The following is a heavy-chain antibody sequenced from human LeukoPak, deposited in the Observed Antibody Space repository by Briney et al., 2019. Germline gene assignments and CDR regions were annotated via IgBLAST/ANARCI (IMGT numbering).Heavy chain of an antibody. V-gene: IGHV4-34*01. D-gene: IGHD3-3*01. CDR2: INHSGST. Sequence: SETLSLTCAVYGGSFSGYYWSWIRQPPGKGLEWIGEINHSGSTNYNPSLKSRVTISVDTSKNQFSLKLSSVTAADTAVYYCARGVGYDFWSGYYSPPTRFDYRGQGTLVTVSS. J-gene: IGHJ4*02. CDR3: ARGVGYDFWSGYYSPPTRFDY. CDR1: GGSFSGYY.